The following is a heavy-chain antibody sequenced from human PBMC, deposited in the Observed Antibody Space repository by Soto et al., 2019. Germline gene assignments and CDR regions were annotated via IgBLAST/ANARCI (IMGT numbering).Heavy chain of an antibody. V-gene: IGHV4-34*01. CDR3: ARDYGGNTYYFDY. CDR1: GGSFSGYY. J-gene: IGHJ4*02. D-gene: IGHD4-17*01. CDR2: INHSGST. Sequence: PSETLSLTCAVYGGSFSGYYWSWIRQPPGKGLEWIGEINHSGSTNYNPSLKSRVTISVDTSKNQSSLKLSSVTAADTAVYYCARDYGGNTYYFDYWGQGTLVTVSS.